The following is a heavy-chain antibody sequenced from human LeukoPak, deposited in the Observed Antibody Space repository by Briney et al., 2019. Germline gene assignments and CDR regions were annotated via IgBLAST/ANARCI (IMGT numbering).Heavy chain of an antibody. CDR1: GFTFSSYW. CDR2: IKQDGSEK. J-gene: IGHJ3*02. D-gene: IGHD6-13*01. V-gene: IGHV3-7*01. CDR3: ARETTKSSFDAFDI. Sequence: GGSLILSCAASGFTFSSYWMSWVRQAPEKGLEWVANIKQDGSEKYYVDSVKGRFTISRDNAKNSLYLQINSLRAEDTAVYYCARETTKSSFDAFDIWGQGTMVTVSS.